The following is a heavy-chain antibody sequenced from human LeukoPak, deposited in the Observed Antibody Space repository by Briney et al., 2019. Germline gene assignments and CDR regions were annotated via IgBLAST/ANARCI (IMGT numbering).Heavy chain of an antibody. CDR2: ISYDASNK. J-gene: IGHJ4*02. V-gene: IGHV3-30-3*01. CDR3: ARARSVGPPTGFDY. D-gene: IGHD4-23*01. CDR1: GFTFSSFA. Sequence: GGALRLSCAAPGFTFSSFAMHWVRQAPGKGLEGVAVISYDASNKFYADSVQGRFTISRDNSRNTLFLQMNSLGAEDTAVFYCARARSVGPPTGFDYWGQGTLVTVSS.